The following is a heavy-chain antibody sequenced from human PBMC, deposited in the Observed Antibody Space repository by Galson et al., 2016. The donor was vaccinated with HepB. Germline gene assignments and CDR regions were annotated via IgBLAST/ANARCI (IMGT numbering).Heavy chain of an antibody. CDR1: GFTFSSYA. J-gene: IGHJ4*02. V-gene: IGHV3-23*01. CDR2: ISGSGGNT. Sequence: SLRLSCAASGFTFSSYAISWVRQAPGKGLEWVSAISGSGGNTYYADSVKGRFTISRDNSKNTLYLQMNSLRAEDTAVYYCATPRGYSYGYWDDTTTDYWGQGTLVTVSS. D-gene: IGHD5-18*01. CDR3: ATPRGYSYGYWDDTTTDY.